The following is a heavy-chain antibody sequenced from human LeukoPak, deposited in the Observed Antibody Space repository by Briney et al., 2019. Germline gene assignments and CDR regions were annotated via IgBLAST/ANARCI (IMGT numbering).Heavy chain of an antibody. Sequence: PGGSLRLSCAASRFTFSSYSMNWIRQAPGKGLEWVSAISSRSSYKYYADSVKGRFTVSRDNAKNSPYLEMNSLRVDDTAVYYCAREGTMISSFDYWGQGTLVTVSS. CDR2: ISSRSSYK. D-gene: IGHD3-22*01. CDR3: AREGTMISSFDY. V-gene: IGHV3-21*06. CDR1: RFTFSSYS. J-gene: IGHJ4*02.